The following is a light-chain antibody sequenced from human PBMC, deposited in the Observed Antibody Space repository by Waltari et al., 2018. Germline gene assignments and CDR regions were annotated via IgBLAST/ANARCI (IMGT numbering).Light chain of an antibody. V-gene: IGKV1-9*01. CDR2: AAF. Sequence: CRAGRGGRNYCAGDAHTPGSAPKLLSYAAFALESGVPSRFIGIGSGTDVTLTISSLQPEDVATYYCRQLNSYQWTFGQGTKVEIK. CDR1: RGGRNY. J-gene: IGKJ1*01. CDR3: RQLNSYQWT.